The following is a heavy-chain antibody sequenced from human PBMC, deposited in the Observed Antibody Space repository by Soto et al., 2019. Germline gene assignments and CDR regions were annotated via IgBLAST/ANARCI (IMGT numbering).Heavy chain of an antibody. CDR1: GGSFSSSA. CDR3: VGGAAGEGTFNI. J-gene: IGHJ3*02. CDR2: IIPIFGSS. V-gene: IGHV1-69*05. Sequence: VQLVQSGAEVKKPGSSVKVSCRVSGGSFSSSAISWVRQDPGQGLAWMGNIIPIFGSSKKSEKFQGRVTITTDDYTSTAYLEVRSLISEDTAVDYCVGGAAGEGTFNIWGQGTTVIVSS. D-gene: IGHD6-13*01.